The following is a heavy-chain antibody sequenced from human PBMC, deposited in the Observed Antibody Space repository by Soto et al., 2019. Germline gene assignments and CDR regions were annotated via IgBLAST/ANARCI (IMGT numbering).Heavy chain of an antibody. J-gene: IGHJ4*02. CDR2: ISYDGSNK. Sequence: QVQLVASGGGVVQPGRPLRLSCAASGFTFSSYGMHWVRQAPGKGLEWVAVISYDGSNKYYADSVKGRFTISRDNSTNALYLQMNSLGAKDTAVYYCAKKSSDLHDYSNHFDYWGQGTLVTVSS. CDR3: AKKSSDLHDYSNHFDY. CDR1: GFTFSSYG. V-gene: IGHV3-30*18. D-gene: IGHD4-4*01.